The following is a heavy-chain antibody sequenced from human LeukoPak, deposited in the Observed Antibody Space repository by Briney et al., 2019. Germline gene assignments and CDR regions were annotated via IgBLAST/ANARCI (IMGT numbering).Heavy chain of an antibody. D-gene: IGHD6-13*01. J-gene: IGHJ5*02. CDR2: IKQDGSEK. Sequence: GGSLRLSCAASGFTFSSDCMSWVRKAPGKGLEWVSYIKQDGSEKYYVDSVKGRFTISRDYAKNTLYLQMNSLRAEDTAVYCCAPHSRDPCRQATLVTVSS. V-gene: IGHV3-7*01. CDR3: APHSRDP. CDR1: GFTFSSDC.